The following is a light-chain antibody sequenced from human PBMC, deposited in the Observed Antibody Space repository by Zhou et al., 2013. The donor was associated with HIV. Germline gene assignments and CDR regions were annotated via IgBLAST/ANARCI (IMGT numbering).Light chain of an antibody. Sequence: DIQMTQSPSSLSASIGDRVTITCRASQDISNFLAWYQQQPGKAPKLLIYSASTLQSRVPSRFSGSGSGTDFTLTISSLQPEDVATYYCQKYNSAPRTFGQGTKVEVK. V-gene: IGKV1-27*01. CDR1: QDISNF. J-gene: IGKJ1*01. CDR2: SAS. CDR3: QKYNSAPRT.